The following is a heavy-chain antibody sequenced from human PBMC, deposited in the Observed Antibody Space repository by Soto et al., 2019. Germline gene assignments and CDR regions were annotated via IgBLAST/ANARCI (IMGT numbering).Heavy chain of an antibody. V-gene: IGHV3-23*01. J-gene: IGHJ3*02. CDR2: IRDSRGST. D-gene: IGHD3-9*01. CDR1: GFTFSSYA. Sequence: PGGSLRLSCAASGFTFSSYAMSWVRQAPGKGLEWVSSIRDSRGSTYYADSVKGRFTVSRDLSKNTLFLQMNGVRAEDTAVYFCVKPFKPYDENTGYLAFDIWGQGTMVTVSS. CDR3: VKPFKPYDENTGYLAFDI.